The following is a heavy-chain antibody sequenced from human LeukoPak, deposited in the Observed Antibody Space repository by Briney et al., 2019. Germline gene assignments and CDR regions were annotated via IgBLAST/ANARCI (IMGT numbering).Heavy chain of an antibody. CDR1: GFTFNTYA. Sequence: GGSLRLSCAASGFTFNTYAMHWVRQAPGKGLEWVAVLSYDGTNEFYADSVRGRFTISRDNSKNTLFLQMDSLRAEDTAIYFSARDENWGSTHYWGQGTLVSVSS. D-gene: IGHD7-27*01. V-gene: IGHV3-30-3*01. J-gene: IGHJ4*02. CDR3: ARDENWGSTHY. CDR2: LSYDGTNE.